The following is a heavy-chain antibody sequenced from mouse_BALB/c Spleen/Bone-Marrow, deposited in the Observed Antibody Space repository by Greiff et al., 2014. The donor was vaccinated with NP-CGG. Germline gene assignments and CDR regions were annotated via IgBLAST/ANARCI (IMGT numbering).Heavy chain of an antibody. D-gene: IGHD2-1*01. J-gene: IGHJ4*01. CDR3: ARDRRGYYGNYDYAMDY. Sequence: QVQLQQSGPGLVAPSQSLSITCTVSGFSLTSYGVHWVRQPPGKGLEWLGVIWAGGSTNYNSALMSRLSISKDNSKSQVFLKMNSLQTDDTAMYYCARDRRGYYGNYDYAMDYWGQGTSVTVSS. CDR1: GFSLTSYG. CDR2: IWAGGST. V-gene: IGHV2-9*02.